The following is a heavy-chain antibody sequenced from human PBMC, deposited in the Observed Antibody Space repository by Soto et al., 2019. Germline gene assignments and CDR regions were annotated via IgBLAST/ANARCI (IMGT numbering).Heavy chain of an antibody. V-gene: IGHV7-4-1*01. J-gene: IGHJ6*02. Sequence: ASVKVSCKASGYTFTSYAMNWVRQAPGQGLEWMGWINTNTGNPTYAQGFTGRFVFSLDTSVSTAYLQICSLKAEDTAVYYCAREVGAAAVPNYYGMDVWGQGTTVTVSS. D-gene: IGHD6-13*01. CDR2: INTNTGNP. CDR1: GYTFTSYA. CDR3: AREVGAAAVPNYYGMDV.